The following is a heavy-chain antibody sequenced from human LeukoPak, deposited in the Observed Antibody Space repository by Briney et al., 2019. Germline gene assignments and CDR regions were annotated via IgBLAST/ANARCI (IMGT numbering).Heavy chain of an antibody. V-gene: IGHV5-51*01. CDR2: IYPGDSDT. D-gene: IGHD6-19*01. CDR1: GSSFTSNW. Sequence: GASLKISFKGSGSSFTSNWIGWVRQMPGKGLEWMGIIYPGDSDTRYSPSFQGQVTISADKSISSAYLQWSSLKASDTAMYYCARRGSGSMVYAFEIWGQGTMVTVSS. J-gene: IGHJ3*02. CDR3: ARRGSGSMVYAFEI.